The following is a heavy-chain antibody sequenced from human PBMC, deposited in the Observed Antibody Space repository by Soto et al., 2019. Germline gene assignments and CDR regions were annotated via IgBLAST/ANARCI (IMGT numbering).Heavy chain of an antibody. Sequence: QVQLVQSCAEVKKPGASVKVSCRTSGYNFIYYMHWVRQAPGQGLEWLGWINPSNGGTNYAPKFQGRVSMTRDTAIRTVYLELSSLRSDDASVYYCARGGSWFEYWGQGTLGTVSS. CDR1: GYNFIYY. J-gene: IGHJ4*02. D-gene: IGHD6-13*01. CDR2: INPSNGGT. CDR3: ARGGSWFEY. V-gene: IGHV1-2*02.